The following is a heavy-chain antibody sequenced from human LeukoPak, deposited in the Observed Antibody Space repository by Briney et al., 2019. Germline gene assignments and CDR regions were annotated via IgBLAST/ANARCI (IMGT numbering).Heavy chain of an antibody. D-gene: IGHD6-13*01. CDR3: ARNAAAPPYYYYYYMDA. Sequence: ASVKVSCKASGYTFTDYYMHWVRQAPGQGLEWMGWISAYNGNTNYAQKLQGRVTMTTDTSTSTAYMELRSLRSDDTAVYYCARNAAAPPYYYYYYMDAWGKGTTVTISS. V-gene: IGHV1-18*04. CDR2: ISAYNGNT. J-gene: IGHJ6*03. CDR1: GYTFTDYY.